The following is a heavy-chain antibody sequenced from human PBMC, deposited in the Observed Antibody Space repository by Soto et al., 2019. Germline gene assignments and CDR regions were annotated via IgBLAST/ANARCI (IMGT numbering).Heavy chain of an antibody. CDR1: GYTFTSYS. J-gene: IGHJ4*02. Sequence: VQLVQSGAEVKKPGASVNVSCKASGYTFTSYSMHWVRQAPGQRLEWMRWINAGNGNTEYSQKFPGRVTSTRDTAASTAYMELGSLRSEDTALYYCARDSDYDYIWGSSRSYCDSWGQGTLVTVSS. CDR2: INAGNGNT. V-gene: IGHV1-3*01. D-gene: IGHD3-16*02. CDR3: ARDSDYDYIWGSSRSYCDS.